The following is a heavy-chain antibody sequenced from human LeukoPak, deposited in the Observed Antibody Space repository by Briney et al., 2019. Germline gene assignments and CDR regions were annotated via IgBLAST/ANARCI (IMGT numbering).Heavy chain of an antibody. CDR3: AKGGWDLLLNSFDY. J-gene: IGHJ4*02. Sequence: QSGGSLRLSCVASGFTFSSYGMHWVRQAHGKGLEWVSVVSYDGSDKYYADSVKGRFTISRDNSKNTLFLQMNSLRAEDTAVYYCAKGGWDLLLNSFDYWGQGTLVTVSS. D-gene: IGHD1-26*01. CDR2: VSYDGSDK. V-gene: IGHV3-30*18. CDR1: GFTFSSYG.